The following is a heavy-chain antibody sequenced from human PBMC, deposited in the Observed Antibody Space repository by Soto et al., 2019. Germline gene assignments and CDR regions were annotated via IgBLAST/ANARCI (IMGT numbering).Heavy chain of an antibody. J-gene: IGHJ5*02. CDR3: EMGCIAACDS. CDR1: GFTFSSYG. Sequence: QVQLVESGGGVVQPGRSLRLSCAASGFTFSSYGMHWVRQAPGKGLEWVAVIWYDGSNKYYVDSVKGRFTISRDNSKNSLYQQMDSVRGTETDVYYCEMGCIAACDSWGKGPLVTV. CDR2: IWYDGSNK. D-gene: IGHD6-13*01. V-gene: IGHV3-33*01.